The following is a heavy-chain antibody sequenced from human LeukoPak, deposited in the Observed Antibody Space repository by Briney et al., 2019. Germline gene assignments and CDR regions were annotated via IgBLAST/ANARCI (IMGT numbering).Heavy chain of an antibody. CDR2: INHSGTT. J-gene: IGHJ4*02. CDR3: ARGPGYSCYDGVDY. V-gene: IGHV4-34*01. D-gene: IGHD5-12*01. CDR1: GGSISGYY. Sequence: PSETLSLTCAVYGGSISGYYWSWIRQPPGKGLEWIGEINHSGTTNYNPSLKSRVTISVDTSKTQFSLKLSSVTAADTAVYYCARGPGYSCYDGVDYWGQETLVTVSS.